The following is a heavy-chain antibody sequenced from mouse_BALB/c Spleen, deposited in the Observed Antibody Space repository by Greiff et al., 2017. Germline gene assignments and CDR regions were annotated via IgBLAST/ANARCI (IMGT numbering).Heavy chain of an antibody. V-gene: IGHV1-53*01. Sequence: VKLMESGAELVKPGASVKLSCKASGYTFTSYYMYWVKQRPGQGLEWIGEINPSNGGTNFNEKFKSKATLTVDKSSSTAYMELSSLTSEDSAVYYCARAIYYDYDYFDYWGQGTTLTVSS. D-gene: IGHD2-4*01. CDR1: GYTFTSYY. J-gene: IGHJ2*01. CDR2: INPSNGGT. CDR3: ARAIYYDYDYFDY.